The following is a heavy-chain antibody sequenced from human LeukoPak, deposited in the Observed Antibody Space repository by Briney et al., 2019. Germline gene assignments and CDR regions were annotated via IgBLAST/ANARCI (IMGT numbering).Heavy chain of an antibody. CDR3: VRESEYYFDHSASFDY. CDR2: MSSDGNAM. V-gene: IGHV3-30-3*01. CDR1: GFTFTAYL. Sequence: GGSLRLSCAASGFTFTAYLIHWVRQAPGKGLEWVAVMSSDGNAMFYADSVKGRFTISRDNSKNTSYLQMNSLRAEDTAVYYCVRESEYYFDHSASFDYWGQGTLVTVSS. J-gene: IGHJ4*02. D-gene: IGHD3-22*01.